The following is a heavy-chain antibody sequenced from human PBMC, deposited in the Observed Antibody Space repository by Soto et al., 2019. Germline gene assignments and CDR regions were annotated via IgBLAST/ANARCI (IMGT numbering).Heavy chain of an antibody. CDR3: ARSGNVGIAAHLDP. D-gene: IGHD6-6*01. J-gene: IGHJ5*02. CDR1: GGSISSSSYY. Sequence: QLQLQESGLGLVKPSETLSLTCTVSGGSISSSSYYWGWIRQPPGKGLEWIGSIYYSGSTYYNPSLKSRVTISVDTSKNQFSLKLSSVTAADTAVYYCARSGNVGIAAHLDPWGQGTLVTVSS. V-gene: IGHV4-39*01. CDR2: IYYSGST.